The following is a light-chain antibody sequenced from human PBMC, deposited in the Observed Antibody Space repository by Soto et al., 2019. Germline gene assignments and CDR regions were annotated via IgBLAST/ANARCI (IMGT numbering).Light chain of an antibody. J-gene: IGLJ3*02. CDR3: QVWDSSTAGWV. V-gene: IGLV3-9*01. Sequence: SSELTQPLSVSVALGQTARITCGGTNIGSKNVHWYQQKPGQAPVLVIYRDSNRPSGIPERFSGSNSGNTATLTISRAQAGDEADDYCQVWDSSTAGWVFGGGTKLTVL. CDR1: NIGSKN. CDR2: RDS.